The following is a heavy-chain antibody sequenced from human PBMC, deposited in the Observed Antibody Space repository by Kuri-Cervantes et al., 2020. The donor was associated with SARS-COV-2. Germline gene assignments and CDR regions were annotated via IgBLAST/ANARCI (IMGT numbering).Heavy chain of an antibody. CDR3: AKARYYYDSSRPTFDY. CDR1: GFSFSSYE. D-gene: IGHD3-22*01. Sequence: GGSLRLSCAGSGFSFSSYEMTWVRQAPGKGLEWISHINNLGSTIYYAESVKGRFTIARDNAKNSLYLQMNSLRAEDTAVYYCAKARYYYDSSRPTFDYWGQGTLVTVSS. CDR2: INNLGSTI. V-gene: IGHV3-48*03. J-gene: IGHJ4*02.